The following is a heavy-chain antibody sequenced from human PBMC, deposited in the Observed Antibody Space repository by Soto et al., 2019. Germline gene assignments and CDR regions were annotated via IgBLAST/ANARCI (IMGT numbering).Heavy chain of an antibody. V-gene: IGHV4-39*01. CDR1: GGSSSSSSYY. CDR3: ARLQVETVVVAAGYYYYGMDV. Sequence: QLQLQESGPGLVKPSETLSLTCTVSGGSSSSSSYYWGWIRQPPVKGLEWIGSIYYSGSTYYNPSLKSRVTISVDTSKNQFSLKLSSVTAADTAVYYCARLQVETVVVAAGYYYYGMDVWGQGTTVTVSS. J-gene: IGHJ6*02. D-gene: IGHD2-15*01. CDR2: IYYSGST.